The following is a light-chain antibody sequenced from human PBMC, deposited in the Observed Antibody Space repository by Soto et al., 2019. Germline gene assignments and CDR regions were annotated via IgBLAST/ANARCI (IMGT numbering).Light chain of an antibody. V-gene: IGKV1-9*01. Sequence: DIQLTQSPSFLSASVGDRVTITCRASQGISNDLAWYQQKPGKAPELLIFAASRLQPGVPLRFSGSGSGTEFTLTIISLQPEDFASYCCQQFHAYPRTFGQGTKVEVK. CDR2: AAS. CDR3: QQFHAYPRT. CDR1: QGISND. J-gene: IGKJ1*01.